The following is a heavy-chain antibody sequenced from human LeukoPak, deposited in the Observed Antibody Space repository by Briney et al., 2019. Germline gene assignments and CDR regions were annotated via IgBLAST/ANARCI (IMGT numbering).Heavy chain of an antibody. J-gene: IGHJ4*02. Sequence: PGGSLRLSCAASGFTFSSYAMHWVRRAPGKGLDWVAVISYDGSSQYYADSAKGRFTISRDNSKNTLYLQMNSLRAEDTAVYYCARDHHAVTTSIHYWGQGTLVTVSS. CDR2: ISYDGSSQ. CDR3: ARDHHAVTTSIHY. V-gene: IGHV3-30-3*01. D-gene: IGHD4-17*01. CDR1: GFTFSSYA.